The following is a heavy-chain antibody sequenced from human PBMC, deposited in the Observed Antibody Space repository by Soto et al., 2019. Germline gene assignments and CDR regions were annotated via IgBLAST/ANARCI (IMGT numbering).Heavy chain of an antibody. CDR3: ASRTYYGSGSYFSDAFDI. Sequence: PGESLKISCKGSGGSFTSYWIVLVRQMPGKGLEWMGIIYPGDSDTRYSPSLQGQVTISADKSISTAYLQWSSLKASDTAMYYCASRTYYGSGSYFSDAFDIWGQGTMVTVSS. D-gene: IGHD3-10*01. V-gene: IGHV5-51*01. CDR1: GGSFTSYW. CDR2: IYPGDSDT. J-gene: IGHJ3*02.